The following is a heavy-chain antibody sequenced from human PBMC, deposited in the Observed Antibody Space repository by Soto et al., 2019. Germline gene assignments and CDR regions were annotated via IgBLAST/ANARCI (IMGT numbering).Heavy chain of an antibody. CDR2: MNPGSGDT. Sequence: QVQLVQSGAEVREPGASVKVSCKASGYSFTNNDVSWVRQATGQGLEWMGWMNPGSGDTGYAQKFQGRVTMTRDISKATAYMELSSLRSDDTAIYYCARMATFGSLNWFDPWGQGTRVTVSS. CDR1: GYSFTNND. D-gene: IGHD3-16*01. CDR3: ARMATFGSLNWFDP. J-gene: IGHJ5*02. V-gene: IGHV1-8*01.